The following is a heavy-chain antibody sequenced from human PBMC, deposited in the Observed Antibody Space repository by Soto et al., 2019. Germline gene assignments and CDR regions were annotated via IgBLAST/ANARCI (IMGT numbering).Heavy chain of an antibody. CDR2: INAGTGDT. V-gene: IGHV1-3*01. J-gene: IGHJ4*02. Sequence: QVQLVQSGAEVKKPGASVKVSCKASGYTFASYAMHWVRQAPGQRLEWMGWINAGTGDTEYSQKFQGRVTITRDTSASIAYMELSSLRSEDTAVYYCARGRAYSSRWYYFDYWGQGTLVTVSS. CDR1: GYTFASYA. D-gene: IGHD6-13*01. CDR3: ARGRAYSSRWYYFDY.